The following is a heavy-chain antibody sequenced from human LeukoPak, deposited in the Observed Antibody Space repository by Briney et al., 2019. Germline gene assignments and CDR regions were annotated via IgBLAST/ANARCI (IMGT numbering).Heavy chain of an antibody. J-gene: IGHJ4*02. CDR3: AKVWGVDYDFWSGYYGD. CDR2: IWYDGSNK. V-gene: IGHV3-33*06. Sequence: GGSLRLSCAASGFTFSSYGMHWVRQAPGKGLEWVAVIWYDGSNKYYADSVKGRFTISRDNSKNTLYLQMNSLRAEDTAVYYCAKVWGVDYDFWSGYYGDWGQGTLVTVSS. D-gene: IGHD3-3*01. CDR1: GFTFSSYG.